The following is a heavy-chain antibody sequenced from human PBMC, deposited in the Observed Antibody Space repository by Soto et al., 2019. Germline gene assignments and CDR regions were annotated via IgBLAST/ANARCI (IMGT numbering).Heavy chain of an antibody. V-gene: IGHV3-53*01. J-gene: IGHJ6*02. CDR2: IYSGGST. CDR3: ARHLPSQWLVRRGYYYYGMDV. Sequence: PGGSLRLSCAASVFTVSSNYMSWVRQAPGKGLEWVSVIYSGGSTYYADSVKGRFTISRDNSKNTLYLQMNSLRAEDTAVYYCARHLPSQWLVRRGYYYYGMDVWGQGTTVTVSS. D-gene: IGHD6-19*01. CDR1: VFTVSSNY.